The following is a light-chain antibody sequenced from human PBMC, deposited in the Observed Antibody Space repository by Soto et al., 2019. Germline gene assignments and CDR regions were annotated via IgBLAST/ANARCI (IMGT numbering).Light chain of an antibody. V-gene: IGKV1-9*01. CDR1: QGISTF. Sequence: DIQLTQSPSFLSASVGDRVTITCRASQGISTFLAWYQLKPGKAPKLLLYAASTLQSGVPSRFSGSGSGTEFTLTISSLQPEDFATYYCQQLNSYPITFGQGTRLEIK. J-gene: IGKJ5*01. CDR2: AAS. CDR3: QQLNSYPIT.